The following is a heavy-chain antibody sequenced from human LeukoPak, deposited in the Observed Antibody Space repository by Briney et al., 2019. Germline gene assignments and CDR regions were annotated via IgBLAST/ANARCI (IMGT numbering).Heavy chain of an antibody. CDR1: GYSISSGYY. CDR3: ARHLGTSSLTRYYYYMDV. CDR2: IYHSGST. Sequence: SETLSLTCAISGYSISSGYYWGWIRQPPGKGLEWIGSIYHSGSTYYNPSLKSRVTISVDTSKNQFSLKLSSVAAADTAVYYCARHLGTSSLTRYYYYMDVWGKGTTVTVSS. V-gene: IGHV4-38-2*01. D-gene: IGHD3-3*02. J-gene: IGHJ6*03.